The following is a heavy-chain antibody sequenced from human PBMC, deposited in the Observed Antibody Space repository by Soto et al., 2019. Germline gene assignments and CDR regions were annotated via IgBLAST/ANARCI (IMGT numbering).Heavy chain of an antibody. CDR3: VRDLPTVLELFDF. D-gene: IGHD1-7*01. Sequence: EVQLVESGGGLVQPGGSLRLSCAASGFTFTNYWMHWVRQAPGKGLVWISRINNDGSDTNYAGSVNGRFTISTDNVKNTVHLQMNSLRAEDTAVYYCVRDLPTVLELFDFWGQGTVVTVSS. J-gene: IGHJ4*02. CDR1: GFTFTNYW. CDR2: INNDGSDT. V-gene: IGHV3-74*01.